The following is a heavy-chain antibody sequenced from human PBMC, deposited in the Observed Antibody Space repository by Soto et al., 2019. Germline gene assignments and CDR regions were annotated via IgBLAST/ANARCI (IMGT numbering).Heavy chain of an antibody. D-gene: IGHD5-12*01. V-gene: IGHV5-10-1*01. CDR3: ARASHDYSNPGWDG. Sequence: GQSLKISCKGSGFSLSSYWINWVRQMPGKGLEWMGKIDPSDSRTTYSPSFQGHVTISVDKSISTAYLQWSSVKASDTAMYYCARASHDYSNPGWDGWG. CDR1: GFSLSSYW. J-gene: IGHJ6*01. CDR2: IDPSDSRT.